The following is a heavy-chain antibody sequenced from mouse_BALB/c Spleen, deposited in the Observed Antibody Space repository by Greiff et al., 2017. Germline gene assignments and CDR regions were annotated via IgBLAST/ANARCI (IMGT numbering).Heavy chain of an antibody. V-gene: IGHV3-6*02. CDR2: ISYDGSN. Sequence: DVKLQESGPGLVKPSQSLSLTCSVTGYSITSGYYWNWIRQFPGNKLEWMGYISYDGSNNYNPSLKNRISITRDTSKNQFFLKLNSVTTEDTATYYCARNGKGYFDVWGAGTTVTVSS. D-gene: IGHD2-1*01. CDR1: GYSITSGYY. CDR3: ARNGKGYFDV. J-gene: IGHJ1*01.